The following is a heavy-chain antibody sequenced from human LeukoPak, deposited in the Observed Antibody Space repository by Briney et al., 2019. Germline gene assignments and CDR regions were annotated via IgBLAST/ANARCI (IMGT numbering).Heavy chain of an antibody. D-gene: IGHD2-15*01. CDR1: GGSISSGVYY. Sequence: PSETLSLTCTVSGGSISSGVYYWGWLRQPPGKGLEWIGYIYYSGSTYYNPSLKSRVTISVDTSKNQFSLKLSSVTAADTAVYYCARSAGWYDYWGQGTLVTVSS. J-gene: IGHJ4*02. V-gene: IGHV4-30-4*01. CDR2: IYYSGST. CDR3: ARSAGWYDY.